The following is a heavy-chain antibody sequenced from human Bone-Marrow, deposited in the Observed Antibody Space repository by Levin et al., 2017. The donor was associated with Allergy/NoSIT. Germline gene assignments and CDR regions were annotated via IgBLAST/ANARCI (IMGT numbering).Heavy chain of an antibody. CDR1: GYTFSDYG. CDR3: ARGFDY. Sequence: ASVKVSCKASGYTFSDYGISWVRQAPGQGLEWMGWINVNNGHTNYAQKFQGRVTMTTDTSTRTAYMELRSLRSDDTAIYYCARGFDYWGQGTLVTVSS. J-gene: IGHJ4*02. V-gene: IGHV1-18*01. CDR2: INVNNGHT.